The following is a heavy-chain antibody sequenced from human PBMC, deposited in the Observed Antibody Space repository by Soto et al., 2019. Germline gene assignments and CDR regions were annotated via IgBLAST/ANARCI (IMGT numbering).Heavy chain of an antibody. Sequence: PSETLSLTCTVSGGSISSSSYYWGWIRQPPGKGLEWIGSIYYSGSTYYNPSLKSRVTISVDTSKNQFSLKLSSVTAADTAVHYCARTYYDFWSGYYSGFDYWGQGTLVTVSS. CDR3: ARTYYDFWSGYYSGFDY. J-gene: IGHJ4*02. CDR1: GGSISSSSYY. V-gene: IGHV4-39*01. CDR2: IYYSGST. D-gene: IGHD3-3*01.